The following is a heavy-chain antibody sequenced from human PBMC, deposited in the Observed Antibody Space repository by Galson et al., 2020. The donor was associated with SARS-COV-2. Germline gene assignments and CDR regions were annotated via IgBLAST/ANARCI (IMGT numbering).Heavy chain of an antibody. CDR3: ARYGAWSFDY. CDR2: IYYSGST. D-gene: IGHD4-17*01. V-gene: IGHV4-59*13. J-gene: IGHJ4*02. Sequence: SETLSLTCTFSGGSISSYYWSWIRQPPGKGLEWIGYIYYSGSTNSNPSLKSRVTMSIDTSKNQFSLRLISVTAADTAVYYCARYGAWSFDYWGQGTLVTVSS. CDR1: GGSISSYY.